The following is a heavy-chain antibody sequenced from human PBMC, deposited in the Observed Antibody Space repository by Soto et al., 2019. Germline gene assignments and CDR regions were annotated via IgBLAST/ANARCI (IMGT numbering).Heavy chain of an antibody. CDR3: AKDEPYYDSSGYYLLGRTNWYFDL. CDR1: GFTFSSYA. V-gene: IGHV3-23*01. J-gene: IGHJ2*01. CDR2: ISGSGGST. D-gene: IGHD3-22*01. Sequence: GGSLRLSCAASGFTFSSYAMSWVRQAPGKGLEWVSAISGSGGSTYYADSVKGRFTISKDNSKNTLYLQMNSLRAEDTAVYYCAKDEPYYDSSGYYLLGRTNWYFDLWGRGTLVTVSS.